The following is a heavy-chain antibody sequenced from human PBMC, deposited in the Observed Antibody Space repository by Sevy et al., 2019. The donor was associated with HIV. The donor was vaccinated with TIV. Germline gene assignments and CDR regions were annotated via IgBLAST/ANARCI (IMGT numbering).Heavy chain of an antibody. J-gene: IGHJ4*02. CDR1: GYTFTGQY. D-gene: IGHD5-18*01. CDR3: SRDLRLRGYSYGCFDY. V-gene: IGHV1-2*02. Sequence: ASVKVSCKASGYTFTGQYIHWVRQAPGQGLEWMAWINPNSGDTKYAQEFKGRVTMTRDTSISTAYMELSGLKSDDTAVYYCSRDLRLRGYSYGCFDYWGQGTLVTVSS. CDR2: INPNSGDT.